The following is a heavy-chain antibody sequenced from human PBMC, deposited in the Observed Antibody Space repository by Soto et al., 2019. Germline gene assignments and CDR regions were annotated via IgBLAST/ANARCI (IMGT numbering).Heavy chain of an antibody. CDR2: ISGSGGST. D-gene: IGHD6-19*01. V-gene: IGHV3-23*01. J-gene: IGHJ4*02. Sequence: PGGSLRLSCAASGFTFSSYAMSWVRQAPGKGLEWVSAISGSGGSTYYADSVKGRFTISRDNSKNTLYLQMNSLRAEDTAVYYCARDTYSSGWYQGYWGQGTLVTVSS. CDR3: ARDTYSSGWYQGY. CDR1: GFTFSSYA.